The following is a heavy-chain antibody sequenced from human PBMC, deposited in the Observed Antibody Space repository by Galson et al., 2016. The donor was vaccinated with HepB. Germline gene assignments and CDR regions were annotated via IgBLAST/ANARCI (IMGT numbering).Heavy chain of an antibody. CDR2: IWHDGSIK. CDR3: ARDYSRSGQIYSYYYRDV. CDR1: GFSFSTYG. Sequence: SLRLSCAASGFSFSTYGMHWVRQAPGKGLEWVAVIWHDGSIKYYGESVTGRFTSSRDNSKTTLFLQMTALRVEDTDVYSCARDYSRSGQIYSYYYRDVWGQGTMVT. V-gene: IGHV3-33*01. D-gene: IGHD6-13*01. J-gene: IGHJ6*03.